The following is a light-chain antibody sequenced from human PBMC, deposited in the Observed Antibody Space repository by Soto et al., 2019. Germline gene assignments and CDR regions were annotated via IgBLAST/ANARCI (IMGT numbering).Light chain of an antibody. CDR2: SIS. CDR3: HQLYTYSLT. Sequence: IHVTQSPSILSASVGDSVTITCRTSQGVMNSFAWYQQKSGKAPRLLIYSISSLKSGVPSRFSGSGSWAEFTLTTTNLQPEDCASYFCHQLYTYSLTFGLGTQLQI. CDR1: QGVMNS. J-gene: IGKJ2*01. V-gene: IGKV1-9*01.